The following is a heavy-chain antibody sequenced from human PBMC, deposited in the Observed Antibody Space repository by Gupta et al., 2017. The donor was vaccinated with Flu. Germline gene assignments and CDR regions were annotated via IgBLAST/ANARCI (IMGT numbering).Heavy chain of an antibody. CDR1: GGTFSSYT. CDR3: ARDTTGYSSGWEQDY. CDR2: IIPILGIA. D-gene: IGHD6-19*01. V-gene: IGHV1-69*08. J-gene: IGHJ4*02. Sequence: QVQLVQSGAEVKKPGSSVKVSCKASGGTFSSYTTSWVRPAPGQGLEWMGRIIPILGIANYAQKFQGRVTITADKSTSTAYMELSSLRSEDTAVYYCARDTTGYSSGWEQDYWGQGTLVTVSS.